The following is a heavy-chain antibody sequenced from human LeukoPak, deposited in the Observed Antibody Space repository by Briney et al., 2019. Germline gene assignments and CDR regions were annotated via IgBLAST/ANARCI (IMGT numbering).Heavy chain of an antibody. Sequence: SVKVSCKASGGTFSSYAISWVRQAPGQGLEWMGGIIPIFGTANYAQKFQGRVTITADKSTSTACMELSSLRSEDTAVYYCARWGGLLYYYGMDVWGKGTTVTVSS. CDR3: ARWGGLLYYYGMDV. D-gene: IGHD3-10*01. V-gene: IGHV1-69*06. J-gene: IGHJ6*04. CDR1: GGTFSSYA. CDR2: IIPIFGTA.